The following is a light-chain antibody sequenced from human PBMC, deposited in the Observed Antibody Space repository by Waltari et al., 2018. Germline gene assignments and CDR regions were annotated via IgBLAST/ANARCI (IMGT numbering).Light chain of an antibody. J-gene: IGKJ3*01. CDR1: QSVSSN. V-gene: IGKV3-15*01. CDR3: QQYNNWPPFT. CDR2: GAS. Sequence: EIVMTQSPATLAVSPGERATLSCRASQSVSSNLAWYQQKPGQAPMLRIYGASTMATGIPARFSGSGSGTEFTLTISSLQSEAFAVYYCQQYNNWPPFTFGPGTTVDIK.